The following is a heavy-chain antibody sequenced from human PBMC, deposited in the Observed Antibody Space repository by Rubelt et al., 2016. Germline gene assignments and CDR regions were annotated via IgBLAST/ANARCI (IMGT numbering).Heavy chain of an antibody. D-gene: IGHD3-3*01. J-gene: IGHJ4*02. CDR1: GFTFSTYA. V-gene: IGHV3-23*04. Sequence: EVQLVESGGGLVQPGGSLRLSCAASGFTFSTYAMSWVRQAPGKGLEWVSTVSGSGDSTYYADSVKGRFTISRDNSKNTLYLQMNNLRAEDTAGNYWALYEFWSGYYRQWGQGTLVTVSS. CDR3: ALYEFWSGYYRQ. CDR2: VSGSGDST.